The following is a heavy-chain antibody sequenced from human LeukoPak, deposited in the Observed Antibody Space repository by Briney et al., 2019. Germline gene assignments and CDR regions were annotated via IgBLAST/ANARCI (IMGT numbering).Heavy chain of an antibody. J-gene: IGHJ4*02. CDR2: ISTIGSTI. CDR1: GFTFSSYA. D-gene: IGHD3-10*01. Sequence: PGGSLRLSCAASGFTFSSYAMSWVRQAPGKGLEWVSYISTIGSTISYADSVKGRFTISRDNAKNSLYLQMNSLRAEDTAVYYCATVRNYYDSGSPYFDYWGQGTLVTVSS. V-gene: IGHV3-48*04. CDR3: ATVRNYYDSGSPYFDY.